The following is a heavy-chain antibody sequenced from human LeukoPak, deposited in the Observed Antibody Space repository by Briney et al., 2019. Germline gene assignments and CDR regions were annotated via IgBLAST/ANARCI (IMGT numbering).Heavy chain of an antibody. Sequence: PGGSLRLSCAASGLTFSSNWMSWVRQALGKRLVWLAKIKDAGSEKYNVNSVKGRFTISTDNATNSLYLQLNSLIAEDTTVYYYERDLKYQPHFWGQGTLVTVSS. CDR1: GLTFSSNW. CDR3: ERDLKYQPHF. D-gene: IGHD2-2*01. J-gene: IGHJ4*02. V-gene: IGHV3-7*03. CDR2: IKDAGSEK.